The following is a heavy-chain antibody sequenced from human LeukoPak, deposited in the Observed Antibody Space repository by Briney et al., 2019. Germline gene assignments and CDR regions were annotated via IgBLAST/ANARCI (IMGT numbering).Heavy chain of an antibody. J-gene: IGHJ6*02. CDR2: IYSGGST. CDR1: GFTVSSNY. CDR3: VVVPPAIEEAYYYYGMDV. Sequence: PGGSLRLSCAASGFTVSSNYMSWVRQAPGKGLEWVSVIYSGGSTYYADSVKGRFTISRDNSKNTLYLQMNSLRAEDTAVYYSVVVPPAIEEAYYYYGMDVWGQGTTVTVSS. V-gene: IGHV3-66*01. D-gene: IGHD2-2*01.